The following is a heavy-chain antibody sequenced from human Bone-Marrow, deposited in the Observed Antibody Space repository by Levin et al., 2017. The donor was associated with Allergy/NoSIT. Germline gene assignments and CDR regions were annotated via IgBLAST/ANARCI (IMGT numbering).Heavy chain of an antibody. CDR3: ARSPDSSSWYDY. CDR2: IDWRDDK. J-gene: IGHJ4*02. CDR1: GVSLSTSGMC. D-gene: IGHD6-13*01. V-gene: IGHV2-70*11. Sequence: SGPTLVKPTQTLTLTCTLSGVSLSTSGMCVSWIRQPPGKAREWLARIDWRDDKDYSTSLKTRLTISKDTSKDLVVLTMTNMDPVDTATYYCARSPDSSSWYDYWGLGTLVTVSS.